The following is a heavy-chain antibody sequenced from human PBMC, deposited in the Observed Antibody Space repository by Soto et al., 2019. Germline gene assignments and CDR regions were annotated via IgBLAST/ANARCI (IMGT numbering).Heavy chain of an antibody. J-gene: IGHJ5*02. D-gene: IGHD1-26*01. CDR2: IYYSGST. Sequence: PSETLSLTCTVSGGSISSYYWSWIRQPPGKGLEWIGYIYYSGSTNYNPSLKSRVTISVDTSKNQFSPKLSSVTAADTAVYYCARAQWERALFDHWGQGTLVTVSS. CDR3: ARAQWERALFDH. V-gene: IGHV4-59*01. CDR1: GGSISSYY.